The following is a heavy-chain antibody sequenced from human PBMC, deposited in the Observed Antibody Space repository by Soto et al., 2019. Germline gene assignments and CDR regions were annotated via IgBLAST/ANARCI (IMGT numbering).Heavy chain of an antibody. D-gene: IGHD6-13*01. V-gene: IGHV3-30-3*02. J-gene: IGHJ4*02. CDR1: GFTFSSYA. Sequence: GGSLRLSCAASGFTFSSYAMHWVRQAPGKGLEWVAVISYDGSNKYYADSVKGRFTISRDNSKNTLYLQMNSLRAEDTAVYYCAKYDTHITSWWDYWGQGTLVTVSS. CDR2: ISYDGSNK. CDR3: AKYDTHITSWWDY.